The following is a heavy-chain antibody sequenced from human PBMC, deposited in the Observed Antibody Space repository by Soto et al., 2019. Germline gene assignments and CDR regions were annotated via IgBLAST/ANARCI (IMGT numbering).Heavy chain of an antibody. D-gene: IGHD3-3*01. Sequence: PGGSLRLSCAASGFTFSSYAMSWVRQAPGKGLEWVSRISSGGSSTSYADSVKGRFTISRDNAKSTLYLQMNSLRAEDTAVYYCARVGPQYYDFWSGNCFDYWGQGTLVTVSS. V-gene: IGHV3-74*01. J-gene: IGHJ4*02. CDR3: ARVGPQYYDFWSGNCFDY. CDR1: GFTFSSYA. CDR2: ISSGGSST.